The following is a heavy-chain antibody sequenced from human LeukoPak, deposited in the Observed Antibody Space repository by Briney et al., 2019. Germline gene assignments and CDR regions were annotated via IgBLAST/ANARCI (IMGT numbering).Heavy chain of an antibody. D-gene: IGHD2-21*01. CDR2: INPNSGDT. J-gene: IGHJ4*02. V-gene: IGHV1-2*02. CDR3: AKRGGALSR. Sequence: ASVKVSCKTSGYIFTGFYIHWVRQVPGQGLEWMGWINPNSGDTKSAPKFQGRVAMTRVTSINTAYMEVSGLTPDDTAIYYCAKRGGALSRWGQGTPVTVTS. CDR1: GYIFTGFY.